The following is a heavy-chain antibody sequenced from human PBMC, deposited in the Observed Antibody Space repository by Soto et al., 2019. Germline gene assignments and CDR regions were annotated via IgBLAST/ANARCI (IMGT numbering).Heavy chain of an antibody. Sequence: QVQLQESGPGLVKPSETLSLTCDVSGGSIGSHYWTWIRQPPGKGLEGIGYVYSSGGTNYNPSLKSRVILSVDTSKTQFSLKLNYVTAADTAVYYCARMGPLYATTYWFFDLWGRGTLVTVSS. J-gene: IGHJ2*01. D-gene: IGHD2-8*01. CDR3: ARMGPLYATTYWFFDL. CDR1: GGSIGSHY. V-gene: IGHV4-59*11. CDR2: VYSSGGT.